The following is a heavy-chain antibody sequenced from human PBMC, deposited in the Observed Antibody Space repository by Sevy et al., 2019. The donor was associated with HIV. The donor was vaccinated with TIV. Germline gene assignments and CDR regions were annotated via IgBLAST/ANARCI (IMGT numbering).Heavy chain of an antibody. J-gene: IGHJ6*02. CDR1: GFTFNNAW. Sequence: GGSLRLSCAASGFTFNNAWMSWVRQAPGKGLEWVGRIKSKSDGGTTEYAAPVKGRFTISRDDSKNTLYLQMNSLKTEDTAVYYCTQAQGYRDRQDGMDVWGQGTTVTVSS. V-gene: IGHV3-15*01. CDR2: IKSKSDGGTT. CDR3: TQAQGYRDRQDGMDV. D-gene: IGHD4-17*01.